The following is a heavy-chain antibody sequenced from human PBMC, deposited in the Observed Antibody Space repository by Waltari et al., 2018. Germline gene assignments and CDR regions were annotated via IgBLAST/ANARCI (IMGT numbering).Heavy chain of an antibody. J-gene: IGHJ4*02. Sequence: EVQLVESGGGLIQPGGSLRLSCAASGFTVSSNYMSWVRQAPGKGLGWVSVIYSGGRTYYADSVKGRFTISRDNSKNTLYLQMNSLRAEDTAVYYCAREGGGSCYGGIGYWGQGTLVTVSS. V-gene: IGHV3-53*01. CDR2: IYSGGRT. D-gene: IGHD2-15*01. CDR3: AREGGGSCYGGIGY. CDR1: GFTVSSNY.